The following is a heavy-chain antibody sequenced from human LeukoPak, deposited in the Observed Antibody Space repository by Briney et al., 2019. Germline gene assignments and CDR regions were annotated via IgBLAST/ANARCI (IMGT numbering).Heavy chain of an antibody. J-gene: IGHJ3*02. D-gene: IGHD6-25*01. CDR2: ISSSSSYI. CDR3: ARRGSAAAASESDDAFDI. CDR1: GFTFSSYS. V-gene: IGHV3-21*04. Sequence: GGSLRLSCAASGFTFSSYSMNWVRQAPGKGLEWVSSISSSSSYIYYADSVKGRFTISRDNAKNSLYLQMNSLRAEDTALYYCARRGSAAAASESDDAFDIWGQGTMVTVSS.